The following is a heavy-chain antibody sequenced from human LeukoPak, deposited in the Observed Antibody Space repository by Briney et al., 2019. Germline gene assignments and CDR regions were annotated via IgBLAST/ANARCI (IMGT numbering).Heavy chain of an antibody. CDR3: ARDPGASVLDY. V-gene: IGHV4-59*01. CDR1: GGSISSYY. D-gene: IGHD3-10*01. J-gene: IGHJ4*02. CDR2: IYYSGST. Sequence: SETLSLTCTVSGGSISSYYWSWIRQPPGKGLEWIGYIYYSGSTNYNPSLKSRVTISVDTSKNQFSLKLSSVTAADTAVYYCARDPGASVLDYWGQGTLVTVSS.